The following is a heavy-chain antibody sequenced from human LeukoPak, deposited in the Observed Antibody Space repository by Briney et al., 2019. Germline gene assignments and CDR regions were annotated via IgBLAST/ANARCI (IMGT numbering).Heavy chain of an antibody. Sequence: PGGSLRLSCAASGFTFDDFAMHWVRQAPGEGLEWVSLISGDGGITYSADSVKGRFTISRDSSENSLYFQMNSLRTEDTALYYCVKGLLWFPGLVYDDYGMDVWGQGTTVTVSS. D-gene: IGHD3-10*01. CDR2: ISGDGGIT. J-gene: IGHJ6*02. CDR1: GFTFDDFA. CDR3: VKGLLWFPGLVYDDYGMDV. V-gene: IGHV3-43*02.